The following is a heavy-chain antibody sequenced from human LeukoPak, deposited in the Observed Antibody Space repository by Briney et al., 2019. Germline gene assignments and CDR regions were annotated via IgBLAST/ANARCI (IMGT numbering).Heavy chain of an antibody. Sequence: SETLSLTCTVSGGSISSYYWSWIRQPPGKGLEWIGYIYYSGSTNYNPSHKSRVTISVDTSKNQFSLKLSSVTAADTAVYYCAGELENSSFDYWGQGTLVTVSS. CDR1: GGSISSYY. D-gene: IGHD1-1*01. V-gene: IGHV4-59*01. J-gene: IGHJ4*02. CDR2: IYYSGST. CDR3: AGELENSSFDY.